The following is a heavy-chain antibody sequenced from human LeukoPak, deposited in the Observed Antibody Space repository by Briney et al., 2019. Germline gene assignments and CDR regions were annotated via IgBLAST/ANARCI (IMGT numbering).Heavy chain of an antibody. CDR2: INSDGSST. D-gene: IGHD6-19*01. J-gene: IGHJ4*02. CDR3: ARDPGPAGWFDY. V-gene: IGHV3-74*01. CDR1: GFTFSSYW. Sequence: GGSLRLSCAASGFTFSSYWMHWVRQAPGKGLVGVSRINSDGSSTSYADSVKRRFTISRDNAKNTLYLQMNSLTADDTAVYYCARDPGPAGWFDYWGQGTLVTVSS.